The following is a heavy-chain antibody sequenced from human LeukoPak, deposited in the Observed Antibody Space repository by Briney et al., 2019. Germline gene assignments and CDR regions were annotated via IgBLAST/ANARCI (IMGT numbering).Heavy chain of an antibody. CDR1: GGSISSDF. V-gene: IGHV4-59*13. CDR3: TKDTQWLAFDY. Sequence: PSQSLSLTCTVAGGSISSDFWSWIRQRPDKGLEWIGNNYTSGTTKYNPYLKSGVTISVDTSKKQLSPQLTSVTAADTAVYYCTKDTQWLAFDYCGRGTLVSVSS. D-gene: IGHD6-19*01. CDR2: NYTSGTT. J-gene: IGHJ4*02.